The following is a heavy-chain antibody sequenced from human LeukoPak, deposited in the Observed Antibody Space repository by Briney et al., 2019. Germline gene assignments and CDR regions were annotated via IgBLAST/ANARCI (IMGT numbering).Heavy chain of an antibody. CDR1: GFTFSDYY. J-gene: IGHJ4*02. CDR2: ISSSGSTI. Sequence: PGRSLRLSCAASGFTFSDYYMSWIRQAPGKGLEWGSYISSSGSTIYYADSVKGRFTISRDNAKNSLYLQMNSLRAEDTAVYYCARTHCSGGSCYSVYFDYWGQGTLVTVSS. V-gene: IGHV3-11*01. D-gene: IGHD2-15*01. CDR3: ARTHCSGGSCYSVYFDY.